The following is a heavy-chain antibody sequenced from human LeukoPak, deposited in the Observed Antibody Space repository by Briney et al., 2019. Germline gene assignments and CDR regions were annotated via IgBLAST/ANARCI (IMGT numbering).Heavy chain of an antibody. V-gene: IGHV3-66*02. D-gene: IGHD5-24*01. CDR2: IWADGTT. CDR1: GFSVSNHY. J-gene: IGHJ5*02. Sequence: PGGSLRLSCAASGFSVSNHYMDWVRQAPGRRLEWVSFIWADGTTFYTDSVRGRFTVSRDQFKNTLYLQMSSLRPDDTALYYCARDGAGIESWVELDPWGQGTQVTVSA. CDR3: ARDGAGIESWVELDP.